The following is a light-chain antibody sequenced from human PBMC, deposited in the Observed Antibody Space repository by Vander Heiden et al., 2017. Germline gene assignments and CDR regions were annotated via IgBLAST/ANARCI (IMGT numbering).Light chain of an antibody. Sequence: QSVLTQPPSVSGAPVQRVTISCTGSRSNIGAGYDVHWYQQLPGTAPKLLIYGNSNRPSGVPDRFSGSKSGTSASLAITGLQAEDEADYYCQSYDSSLSGSVFGGGTKLTVL. J-gene: IGLJ2*01. CDR3: QSYDSSLSGSV. V-gene: IGLV1-40*01. CDR2: GNS. CDR1: RSNIGAGYD.